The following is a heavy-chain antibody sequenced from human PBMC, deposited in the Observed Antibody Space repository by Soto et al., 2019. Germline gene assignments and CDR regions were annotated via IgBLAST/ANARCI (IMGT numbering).Heavy chain of an antibody. D-gene: IGHD6-13*01. CDR3: ARQKWTYSSSLKGSGPPSIDY. CDR1: GYSSTSYW. Sequence: PGESLTVSCKGSGYSSTSYWIGWVRQMPGKGLEWMGIIYPGDSDTRYSPSFQGQVTISADKSISTAYLQWSGLKASDTAMYYCARQKWTYSSSLKGSGPPSIDYWGQGTVVTISS. CDR2: IYPGDSDT. V-gene: IGHV5-51*01. J-gene: IGHJ4*02.